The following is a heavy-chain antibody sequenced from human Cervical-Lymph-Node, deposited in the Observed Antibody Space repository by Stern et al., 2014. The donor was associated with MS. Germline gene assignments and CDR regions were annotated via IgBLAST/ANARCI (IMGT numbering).Heavy chain of an antibody. D-gene: IGHD3-9*01. Sequence: QLQLQESGPGLVKPSQTLSLTCTVSGGSISSGSYYWSWIRQPAGKGLEXIGRIYTSGSTNYNPSLKSRVTISVDTSKNQSSLKLSSVTAADTAVYYCARDCRLRYFDNYGMDVWGQGTTVTVSS. V-gene: IGHV4-61*02. CDR3: ARDCRLRYFDNYGMDV. J-gene: IGHJ6*02. CDR2: IYTSGST. CDR1: GGSISSGSYY.